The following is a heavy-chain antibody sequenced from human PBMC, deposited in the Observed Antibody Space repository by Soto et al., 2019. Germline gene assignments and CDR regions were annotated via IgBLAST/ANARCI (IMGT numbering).Heavy chain of an antibody. CDR1: GGLFSSYP. V-gene: IGHV1-69*01. CDR3: ARVGSGYTWFNEF. D-gene: IGHD3-22*01. Sequence: QEQLVQSGAEVKKPGSSVKVSCKASGGLFSSYPISWVRQVPGQGLEWMGGIIPVFQTAYYTQRFQGRVTITADESTNTAYMELSSLRSEDTAIYYWARVGSGYTWFNEFWGQGTLFTVSS. J-gene: IGHJ4*02. CDR2: IIPVFQTA.